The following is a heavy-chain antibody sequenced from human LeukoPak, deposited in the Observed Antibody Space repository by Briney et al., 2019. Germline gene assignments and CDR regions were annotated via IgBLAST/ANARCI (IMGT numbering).Heavy chain of an antibody. Sequence: PSETLSLTCAVYGWSFSGYYWTWIRQPPGKGLEWIGEINHRGSTNYNPSLKSRVTISVDTSKNQFSLRLSSVTAADTAVYFCARAGDSSGYADYWGQGPLVTVSS. D-gene: IGHD3-22*01. J-gene: IGHJ4*02. CDR1: GWSFSGYY. V-gene: IGHV4-34*01. CDR2: INHRGST. CDR3: ARAGDSSGYADY.